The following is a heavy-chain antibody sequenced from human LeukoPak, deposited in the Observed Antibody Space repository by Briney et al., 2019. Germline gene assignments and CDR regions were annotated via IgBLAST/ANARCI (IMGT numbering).Heavy chain of an antibody. J-gene: IGHJ4*02. D-gene: IGHD6-19*01. CDR3: ARHEGLARPFDY. CDR1: GSSISNYY. Sequence: SETLSLTCSVSGSSISNYYWSWIRQSPEKGLEWIGYIYSTGSTDYNPSLKSRVTISVETSKNQFSLRLSSVTAADTAVYFCARHEGLARPFDYWGQGTLVPVSS. V-gene: IGHV4-59*08. CDR2: IYSTGST.